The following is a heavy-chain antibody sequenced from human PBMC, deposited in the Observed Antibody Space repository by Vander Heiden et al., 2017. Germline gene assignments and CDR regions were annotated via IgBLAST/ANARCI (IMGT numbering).Heavy chain of an antibody. CDR1: GFTVRNHP. CDR2: ISYDGSSK. CDR3: ARKTVGVYSFDY. Sequence: QVQLVESGGGVVQPGRSLRLPCAASGFTVRNHPVRWVRQAPGKGLEWVAVISYDGSSKFYADSVRGRFTISRDNSKTTLDLHMNSLRVEDTAIYYCARKTVGVYSFDYWGQGTLVTVSS. J-gene: IGHJ4*02. V-gene: IGHV3-30-3*01. D-gene: IGHD2-15*01.